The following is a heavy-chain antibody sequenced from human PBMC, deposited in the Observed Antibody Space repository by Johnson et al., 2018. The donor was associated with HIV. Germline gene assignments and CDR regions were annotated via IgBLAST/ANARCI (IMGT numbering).Heavy chain of an antibody. D-gene: IGHD2-21*01. J-gene: IGHJ3*02. Sequence: VQLVESGGGAVQPGGSLRLSCAASGFTVSSTYMSWVRQAPGKGLAWVSVISSGGSTYYANSVKGRFTISRDNSKNTLYLQMGSLRAEDMAVYYCALSYSLDAFDIWGQGTMVTVSS. V-gene: IGHV3-66*01. CDR2: ISSGGST. CDR1: GFTVSSTY. CDR3: ALSYSLDAFDI.